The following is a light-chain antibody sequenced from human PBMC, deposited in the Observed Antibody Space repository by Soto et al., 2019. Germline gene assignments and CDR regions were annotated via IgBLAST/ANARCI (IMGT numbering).Light chain of an antibody. CDR2: SSS. Sequence: EIVLTQSPATLSLSPGERVSLSCGASQWFSGRNLAWYQQKPGQSLRLLIYSSSIRASGVPDRFRGSGSGTDFTLTITRLEPEDFAVYYCQQYGTWITFGQGTRLETK. J-gene: IGKJ5*01. CDR1: QWFSGRN. V-gene: IGKV3-20*01. CDR3: QQYGTWIT.